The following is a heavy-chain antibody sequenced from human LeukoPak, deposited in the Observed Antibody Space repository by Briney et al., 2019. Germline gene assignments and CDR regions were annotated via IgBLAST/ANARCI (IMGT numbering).Heavy chain of an antibody. V-gene: IGHV3-30*03. J-gene: IGHJ4*02. CDR3: AIPLWDY. CDR2: ISYDGSNK. CDR1: GFTFSSYG. Sequence: GGPLRLSCAASGFTFSSYGMHWVRQAPGKGLEWVAVISYDGSNKYYADSVKGRFTISRDNSKNTLYLQMNSLRAEDTAVYYCAIPLWDYWGQGTLVTVSS.